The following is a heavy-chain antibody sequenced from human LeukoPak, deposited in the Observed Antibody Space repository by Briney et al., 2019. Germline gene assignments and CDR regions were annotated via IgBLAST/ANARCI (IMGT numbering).Heavy chain of an antibody. V-gene: IGHV5-51*01. CDR2: IYPGDSDT. Sequence: GESLKISCKGSGYSFTSYWIGWVRQMPGKGLEWMGIIYPGDSDTRYSPSFQGQVTISADKSISTAYLQWSSLKASDTAMYYCARPDYDWGSYPPGFDYWGQGTLVTVSS. CDR3: ARPDYDWGSYPPGFDY. CDR1: GYSFTSYW. J-gene: IGHJ4*02. D-gene: IGHD3-16*02.